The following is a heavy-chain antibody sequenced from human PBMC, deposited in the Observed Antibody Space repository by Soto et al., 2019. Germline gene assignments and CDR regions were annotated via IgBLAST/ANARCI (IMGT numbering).Heavy chain of an antibody. Sequence: SETLSLTCTVSRGSISSYYWRWIRQPPGKGLEWIGYHYYSVTTNYNPSLKSRVTMSVDTSRNQFSLQLSSVTAADPAVYYCARDPPVGDSYFDDWGQGALVTVSS. J-gene: IGHJ4*02. CDR3: ARDPPVGDSYFDD. CDR1: RGSISSYY. D-gene: IGHD4-17*01. CDR2: HYYSVTT. V-gene: IGHV4-59*13.